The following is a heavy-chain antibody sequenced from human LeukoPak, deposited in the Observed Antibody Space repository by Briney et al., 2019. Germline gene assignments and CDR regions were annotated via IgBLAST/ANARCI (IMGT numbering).Heavy chain of an antibody. CDR3: ARDIGYCSSTSCYGPSFYFDY. CDR2: ISGSGGST. D-gene: IGHD2-2*03. Sequence: GGSLRLSCAASGFTFSSYAMSWVRQAPGKGLEWVSAISGSGGSTYYADSVKGRFTISRDNSKNTLYLQMNSLRAEDTAVYYCARDIGYCSSTSCYGPSFYFDYWGQGTLVTVSS. CDR1: GFTFSSYA. J-gene: IGHJ4*02. V-gene: IGHV3-23*01.